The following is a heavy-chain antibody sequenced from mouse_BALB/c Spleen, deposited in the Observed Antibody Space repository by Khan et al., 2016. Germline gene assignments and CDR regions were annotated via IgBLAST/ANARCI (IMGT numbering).Heavy chain of an antibody. J-gene: IGHJ2*01. CDR2: ISNGGGST. CDR1: GFTFSDYY. CDR3: ARQDNFVFDY. D-gene: IGHD1-3*01. V-gene: IGHV5-12*02. Sequence: EVELVESGGGLVQPGGSLKLSCATSGFTFSDYYMYWVRQTPEKRLEWVAYISNGGGSTYYPDTVKGRFTISRDNAKNTLYLQMSRLKSEDTAMYYCARQDNFVFDYWGQGTTLTVSS.